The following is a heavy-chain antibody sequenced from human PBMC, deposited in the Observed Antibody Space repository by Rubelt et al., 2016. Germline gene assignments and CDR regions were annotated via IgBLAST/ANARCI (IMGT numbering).Heavy chain of an antibody. CDR2: INHSGST. CDR1: GGSFSGYY. V-gene: IGHV4-34*01. CDR3: ATGTVGDYSAPAVDI. J-gene: IGHJ3*02. D-gene: IGHD4-17*01. Sequence: QVQLQQWGAGLLKPSETLSLTCAVYGGSFSGYYWSWIRQPPGKGLEWIGEINHSGSTNYNPSLKSRVTISVDTSKNQFPLKLSSVTAADTAVYYCATGTVGDYSAPAVDIWGQGTMVTVSS.